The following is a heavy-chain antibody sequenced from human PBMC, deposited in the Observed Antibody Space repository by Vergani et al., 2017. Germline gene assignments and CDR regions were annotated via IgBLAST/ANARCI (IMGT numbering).Heavy chain of an antibody. Sequence: QVQLQQWGAGLLKPSETLSLTCAVYGGSFSGYYWSWIRQPPGKGLEWIGEINHSGSTNYNPSLKSRVTISVDTSKNQFSLKLSSVTAADTAVYYCARDAGGYSYGQFDYWGQGTLVTVSS. CDR3: ARDAGGYSYGQFDY. CDR1: GGSFSGYY. J-gene: IGHJ4*02. D-gene: IGHD5-18*01. V-gene: IGHV4-34*01. CDR2: INHSGST.